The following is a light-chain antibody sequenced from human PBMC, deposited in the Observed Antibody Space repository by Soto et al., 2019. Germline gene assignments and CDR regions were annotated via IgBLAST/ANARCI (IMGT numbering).Light chain of an antibody. Sequence: IQMTQSPSSLSASVGDRLSITCRASQVITNDLGWYQQKPGKAPKRLIYAASTLQSGVPSRFSGSGSGTEFTLTNSSLQPEDVATYYCLQLNTYPWTFGQGTKVEIK. CDR3: LQLNTYPWT. CDR2: AAS. V-gene: IGKV1-17*01. CDR1: QVITND. J-gene: IGKJ1*01.